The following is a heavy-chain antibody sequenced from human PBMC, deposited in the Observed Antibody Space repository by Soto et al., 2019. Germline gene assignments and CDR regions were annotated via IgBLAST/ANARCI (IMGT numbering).Heavy chain of an antibody. Sequence: QVQLVQSGAEVKKPESSVKVSCKASGGTFSSYAISWVRQAPGQGLEWMGGIIPIVGSANYAQKFQGRVTITADESTSTAYMELSSPRSEDTAVYYCARSQGSSTSLEIYYYYYYGMDVWGQGTTVTVSS. J-gene: IGHJ6*02. V-gene: IGHV1-69*01. D-gene: IGHD2-2*01. CDR2: IIPIVGSA. CDR3: ARSQGSSTSLEIYYYYYYGMDV. CDR1: GGTFSSYA.